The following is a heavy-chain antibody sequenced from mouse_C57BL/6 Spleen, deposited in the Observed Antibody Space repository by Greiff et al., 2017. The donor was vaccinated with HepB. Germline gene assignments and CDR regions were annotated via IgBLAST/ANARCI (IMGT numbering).Heavy chain of an antibody. CDR3: ARETTGAPYWYFEV. D-gene: IGHD1-1*01. CDR2: ISSGSSTI. Sequence: EVMLVESGGGLVKPGGSLKLSCAASGFTFSDYGMHWVRQAPEKGLEWVAYISSGSSTIYYADTVKGRFPISRDNAKNTLFLQMTSLRSEDTARYYCARETTGAPYWYFEVWGTGTTVTVSS. V-gene: IGHV5-17*01. CDR1: GFTFSDYG. J-gene: IGHJ1*03.